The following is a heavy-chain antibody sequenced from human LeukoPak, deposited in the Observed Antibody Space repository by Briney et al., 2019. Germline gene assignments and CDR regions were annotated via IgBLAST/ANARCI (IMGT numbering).Heavy chain of an antibody. Sequence: AAVKVSCKASGYTFTCYYMHWVRQAPGQGLEWMGWINPSSGGTNCAQKFQGRVTMTRDTSISTAYMELSRLRSDDTAVYYCARGIVVVPAAKDRKRGVADYWGQGTLVTVSS. CDR2: INPSSGGT. CDR1: GYTFTCYY. V-gene: IGHV1-2*02. CDR3: ARGIVVVPAAKDRKRGVADY. J-gene: IGHJ4*02. D-gene: IGHD2-2*01.